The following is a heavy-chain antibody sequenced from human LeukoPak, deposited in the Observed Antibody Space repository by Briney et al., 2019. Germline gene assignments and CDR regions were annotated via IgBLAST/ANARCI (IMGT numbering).Heavy chain of an antibody. CDR2: ISSNGGST. V-gene: IGHV3-64*01. CDR1: GFTFSSYA. Sequence: PGGSLRLSCAASGFTFSSYAMHWVRQAPGKGLEYVSAISSNGGSTYYANSVKGRFTISRDNSKNTLYLQMGSLRAEDMAVYYCARDEYGDLDYWGQGTLVTVSS. D-gene: IGHD4-17*01. CDR3: ARDEYGDLDY. J-gene: IGHJ4*02.